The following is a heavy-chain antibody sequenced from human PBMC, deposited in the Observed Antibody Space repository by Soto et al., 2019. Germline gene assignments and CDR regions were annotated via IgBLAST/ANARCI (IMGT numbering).Heavy chain of an antibody. Sequence: QVQLQESGPGLVKPSQTLSLTCTVSGGSISSGGYYWSWIRQHPGKGLEWIGYIYYSGSTYYNPSLKSRVTISVDTSKNQFSLKLSSVTAADTPVYYCARLWFGELYGNWFDPWGQGTLVTVSS. D-gene: IGHD3-10*01. CDR1: GGSISSGGYY. J-gene: IGHJ5*02. CDR2: IYYSGST. CDR3: ARLWFGELYGNWFDP. V-gene: IGHV4-31*03.